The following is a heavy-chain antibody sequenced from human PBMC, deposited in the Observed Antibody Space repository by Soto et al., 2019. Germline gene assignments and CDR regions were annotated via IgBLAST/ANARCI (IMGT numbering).Heavy chain of an antibody. CDR3: ARKKYYYDSSGQESYYGMDV. V-gene: IGHV1-46*01. D-gene: IGHD3-22*01. CDR1: GYTFTSYY. Sequence: RASVKVSCKASGYTFTSYYMHWVRQAPGQGLEWMGIINPSGGSTSYAQKFQGRVTMTRDTSTSTVYMELSSLISEDTAVYYCARKKYYYDSSGQESYYGMDVWGQGTTVTV. J-gene: IGHJ6*02. CDR2: INPSGGST.